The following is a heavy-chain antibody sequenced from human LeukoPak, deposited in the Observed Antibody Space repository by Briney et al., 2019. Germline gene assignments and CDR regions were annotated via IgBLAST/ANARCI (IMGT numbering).Heavy chain of an antibody. CDR3: ARGGSGNSFPFDY. CDR1: GGSISSYY. J-gene: IGHJ4*02. CDR2: IYYGGRS. V-gene: IGHV4-59*12. Sequence: SETLSLTCIVSGGSISSYYWSWIRQSPGKGLEWIGYIYYGGRSSYNPSLKSRVTISVDTSKNQFSLRLSSVTAADTAVYYCARGGSGNSFPFDYWGQGTLVTVSS. D-gene: IGHD3-22*01.